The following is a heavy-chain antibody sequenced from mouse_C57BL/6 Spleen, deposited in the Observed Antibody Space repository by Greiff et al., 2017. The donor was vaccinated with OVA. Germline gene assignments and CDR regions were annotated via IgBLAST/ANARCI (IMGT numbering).Heavy chain of an antibody. CDR3: AREEGAY. CDR2: IDPSDSYT. CDR1: GYTFTSYW. J-gene: IGHJ3*01. Sequence: QVHVKQPGAELVKPGASVKLSCKASGYTFTSYWMQWVKQRPGQGLEWIGEIDPSDSYTNYNQKFKGKATLTVDTSSSTAYMQLSSLTSEDSAVYYCAREEGAYWGQGTLVTVSA. V-gene: IGHV1-50*01.